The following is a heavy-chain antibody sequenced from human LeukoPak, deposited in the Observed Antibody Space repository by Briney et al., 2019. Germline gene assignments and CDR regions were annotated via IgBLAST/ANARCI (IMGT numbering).Heavy chain of an antibody. D-gene: IGHD2-15*01. Sequence: GGSLRLSCAASGFTFSSYSMNWVRQAPGKGLELVSYISSSSSTIYYADSVKGRFTISRDNAKNSLYLQMNSLRAEDTAVYYCARDRSSKTWGQGTLVTVSS. CDR2: ISSSSSTI. CDR3: ARDRSSKT. J-gene: IGHJ5*02. CDR1: GFTFSSYS. V-gene: IGHV3-48*01.